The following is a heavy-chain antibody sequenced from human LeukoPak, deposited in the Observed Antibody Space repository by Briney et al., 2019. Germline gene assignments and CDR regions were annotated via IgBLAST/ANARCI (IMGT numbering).Heavy chain of an antibody. J-gene: IGHJ6*02. CDR3: AREWGRYCSGTSCRDYYNYYGMDV. CDR1: GFTFSSYG. Sequence: PGGSLRLSCAASGFTFSSYGMHWVRQAPGKGLEWVAVISYDGKNKYYADSVKGRFTISRDNSKNTLYLQMNSLRAEDTAVYYCAREWGRYCSGTSCRDYYNYYGMDVWGQGTTVTVSS. D-gene: IGHD2-2*01. CDR2: ISYDGKNK. V-gene: IGHV3-30*03.